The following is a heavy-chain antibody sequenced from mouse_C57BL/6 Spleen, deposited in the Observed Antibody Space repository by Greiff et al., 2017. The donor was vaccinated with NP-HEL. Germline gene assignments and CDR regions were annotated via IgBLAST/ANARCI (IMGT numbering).Heavy chain of an antibody. CDR2: IYPGDGDT. Sequence: VQLVESGPELVKPGASVKISCKASGYAFSSSWMNWVKQRPGKGLEWIGRIYPGDGDTNYTGKFKGKATLTADKSSSTAYMQLSSLTSEESAVYYCARGREPFAYWGQGTTLTVSS. D-gene: IGHD6-1*01. J-gene: IGHJ2*01. V-gene: IGHV1-82*01. CDR3: ARGREPFAY. CDR1: GYAFSSSW.